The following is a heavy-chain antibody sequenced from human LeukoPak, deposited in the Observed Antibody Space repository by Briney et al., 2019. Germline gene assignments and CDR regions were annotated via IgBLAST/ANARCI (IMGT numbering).Heavy chain of an antibody. V-gene: IGHV1-18*01. J-gene: IGHJ4*02. CDR3: ARVIRRSGSTDYFDY. CDR2: ISAYNGNT. CDR1: GYTFTSYG. D-gene: IGHD4-17*01. Sequence: ASVKVSCKASGYTFTSYGISWVRQAPGQGLEWMGWISAYNGNTNYAQKLQGRVTMTTDTSTSTAYMELRSLRSDDTAVYYCARVIRRSGSTDYFDYWGQGTLVTVSS.